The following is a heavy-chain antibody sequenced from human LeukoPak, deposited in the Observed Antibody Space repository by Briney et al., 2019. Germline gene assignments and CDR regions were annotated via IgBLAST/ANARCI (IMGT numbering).Heavy chain of an antibody. J-gene: IGHJ2*01. CDR3: AKGGLQTRNWCFAL. CDR2: ISYDGSNK. CDR1: GFTLSSFF. D-gene: IGHD5-18*01. Sequence: GSLRLFCGASGFTLSSFFITWVRPAPGQGLEWGAVISYDGSNKYYADSVKGRFTISRDNSKNTLYLEMNSLRTKDTAVYYCAKGGLQTRNWCFALWGRGTLVTVSS. V-gene: IGHV3-30*18.